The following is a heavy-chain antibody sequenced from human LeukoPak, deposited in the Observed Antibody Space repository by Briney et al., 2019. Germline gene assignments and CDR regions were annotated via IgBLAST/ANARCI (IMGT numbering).Heavy chain of an antibody. CDR1: GDSLSSNSAA. J-gene: IGHJ4*02. V-gene: IGHV6-1*01. CDR2: TYYRSKWYN. Sequence: SQTLSLTCAISGDSLSSNSAAWHWLRQSPSRGLEWLGRTYYRSKWYNDYAVSVKSQITINPDTSKNQFSLQLNSVTPEDTAVYYCARGGSYSSGWYDYWGQGTLVTVSS. CDR3: ARGGSYSSGWYDY. D-gene: IGHD6-19*01.